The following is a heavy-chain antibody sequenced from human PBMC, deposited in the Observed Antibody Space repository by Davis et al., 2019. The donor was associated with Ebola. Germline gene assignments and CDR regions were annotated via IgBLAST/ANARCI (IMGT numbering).Heavy chain of an antibody. Sequence: SETLSLTCTVSGYSISSGDYWGWIRQPPGKGLEWIGNIYHRGSTNYNPSLKSRVTISVDTSKNQFSLKLSSVTAADTAVYYCARLRGHGYYFDYWGQGTLVTVSS. CDR1: GYSISSGDY. V-gene: IGHV4-38-2*02. D-gene: IGHD3-10*01. CDR2: IYHRGST. CDR3: ARLRGHGYYFDY. J-gene: IGHJ4*02.